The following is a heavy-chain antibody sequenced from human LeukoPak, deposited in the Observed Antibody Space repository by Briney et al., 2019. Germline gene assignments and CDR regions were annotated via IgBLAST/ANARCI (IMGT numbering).Heavy chain of an antibody. CDR2: INHSGST. V-gene: IGHV4-34*01. CDR3: ARDSSEMATTTFDY. D-gene: IGHD5-24*01. CDR1: GGSFSGYY. J-gene: IGHJ4*02. Sequence: SETLSLTCAVYGGSFSGYYWSWIRQPPGKGLEWIGEINHSGSTYYNPSLKSRVTISVDRSKNQFSLKLSSVTAADTAVYYCARDSSEMATTTFDYWGQGTLVTVSS.